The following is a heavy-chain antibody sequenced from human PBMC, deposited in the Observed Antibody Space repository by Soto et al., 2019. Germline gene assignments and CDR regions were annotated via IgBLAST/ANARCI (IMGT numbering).Heavy chain of an antibody. V-gene: IGHV3-9*01. D-gene: IGHD2-21*01. J-gene: IGHJ3*02. CDR3: AKGGSSSWLSDCLHI. CDR2: ISSNSGNI. Sequence: EVQLVESGGGIVEPGRSLRLSCAASGFSFDNFAMHWVRQAPGKGLVWVSSISSNSGNIGYADSVKGRFTISRDNATNSLYLEMNSLRVEDTALYYCAKGGSSSWLSDCLHIWGQGTMVTASS. CDR1: GFSFDNFA.